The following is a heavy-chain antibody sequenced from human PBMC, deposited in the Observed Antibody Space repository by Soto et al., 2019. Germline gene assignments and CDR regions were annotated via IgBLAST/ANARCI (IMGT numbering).Heavy chain of an antibody. CDR1: GVLLSQIG. Sequence: GSLRFSCVASGVLLSQIGISCVRQASGKGLEWVSGISANGGRANYADSVKGRFSLPRDNSKNTMFLQMDSLTAEDTAIHYCASWVIALGGTGYSPHWRPGTRVSVS. CDR3: ASWVIALGGTGYSPH. D-gene: IGHD2-15*01. V-gene: IGHV3-23*01. J-gene: IGHJ1*01. CDR2: ISANGGRA.